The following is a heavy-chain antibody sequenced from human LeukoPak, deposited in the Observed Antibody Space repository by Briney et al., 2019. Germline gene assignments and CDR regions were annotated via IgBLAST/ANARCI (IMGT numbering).Heavy chain of an antibody. CDR2: MDATGST. Sequence: SGTLSLTCTVSGGSINRYFWNWIRQPAGEELEWIGRMDATGSTNYNPSLKSRVTMSVDTSKNQFYLKLNSVTAADTALYYCARDPPGSSWSGYYFDSWGRGTLVTVSS. J-gene: IGHJ4*02. CDR1: GGSINRYF. CDR3: ARDPPGSSWSGYYFDS. D-gene: IGHD6-13*01. V-gene: IGHV4-4*07.